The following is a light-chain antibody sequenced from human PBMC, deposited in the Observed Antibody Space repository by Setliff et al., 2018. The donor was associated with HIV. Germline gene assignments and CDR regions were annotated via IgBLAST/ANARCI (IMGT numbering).Light chain of an antibody. CDR3: SSYVNINTLV. CDR1: SSDIGAYNY. CDR2: DVR. Sequence: QSALTQPASVSGSPGQSITISCTGTSSDIGAYNYVSWYQQHPGKAPKVMIYDVRKRPSGVSNRFSGSKSGNTASLTISGLQAEDEAAYYCSSYVNINTLVFGTGTQLTVL. V-gene: IGLV2-14*03. J-gene: IGLJ1*01.